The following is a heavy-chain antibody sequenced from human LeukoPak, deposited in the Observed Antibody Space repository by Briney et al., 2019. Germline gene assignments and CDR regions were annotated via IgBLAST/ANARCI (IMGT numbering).Heavy chain of an antibody. CDR1: GYTFTGYY. D-gene: IGHD3-3*01. V-gene: IGHV1-2*02. J-gene: IGHJ5*02. CDR2: INPNSGGT. Sequence: GASVKVSCKASGYTFTGYYMHWVRQAPGQGLEWMGWINPNSGGTNYAQKFQGRVTITRNTSISTAYMELSGLRSEDTAVYYCARESGGEEWYNWFDPWGQGTLVTVSS. CDR3: ARESGGEEWYNWFDP.